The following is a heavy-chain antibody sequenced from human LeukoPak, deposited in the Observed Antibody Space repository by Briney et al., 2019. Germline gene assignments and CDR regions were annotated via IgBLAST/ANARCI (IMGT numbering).Heavy chain of an antibody. J-gene: IGHJ4*02. V-gene: IGHV4-59*01. CDR2: IYYSGST. Sequence: SETLSLTCTVSGGSISSYYWSWIRQPPGEGLEWIGYIYYSGSTNYNPSLKSRVTISVDTSKNQFSLKLSSVTAADTAVYYCARVRDDFWSGPSAYFGYWGQGTLVTVSS. CDR3: ARVRDDFWSGPSAYFGY. D-gene: IGHD3-3*01. CDR1: GGSISSYY.